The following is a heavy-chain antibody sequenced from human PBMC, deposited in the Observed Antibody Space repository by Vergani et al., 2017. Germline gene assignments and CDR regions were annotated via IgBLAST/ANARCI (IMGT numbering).Heavy chain of an antibody. CDR3: ARDPTGTTIGWFDP. CDR1: GGSFSGYY. D-gene: IGHD1-7*01. CDR2: ISSSSSYT. Sequence: QVQLQQWGAGLLKPSETLSLTCAVYGGSFSGYYWSWIRQPPGKGLEWVSYISSSSSYTNYADSVKGRFTISRDNAKNSLYLQMNSLRAEDTAVYYCARDPTGTTIGWFDPWGQGTLVTVSS. V-gene: IGHV3-11*06. J-gene: IGHJ5*02.